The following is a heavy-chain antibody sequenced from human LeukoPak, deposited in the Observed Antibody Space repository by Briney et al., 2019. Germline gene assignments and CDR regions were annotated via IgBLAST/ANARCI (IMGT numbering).Heavy chain of an antibody. CDR3: ARDGNRDGFNLYDY. CDR1: GFTVSSNY. D-gene: IGHD5-24*01. J-gene: IGHJ4*02. Sequence: PGGSLRLSCAASGFTVSSNYMSWVRQAPGKELEWVSVIYSGGSTYYADSVKGRFTISRDNSKNTLYLQMNSLRAEDTAAYYCARDGNRDGFNLYDYWGQGTLVTVSS. V-gene: IGHV3-53*01. CDR2: IYSGGST.